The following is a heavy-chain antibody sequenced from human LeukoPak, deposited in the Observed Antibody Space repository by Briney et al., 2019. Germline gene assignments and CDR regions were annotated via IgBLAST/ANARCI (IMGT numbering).Heavy chain of an antibody. J-gene: IGHJ4*02. D-gene: IGHD6-19*01. CDR3: AKTSPRQWLARFDY. CDR1: GFTFSSYA. CDR2: ISRSGGST. V-gene: IGHV3-23*01. Sequence: GGSLRLSCAASGFTFSSYAMSWVRQAPGKGLEGVSAISRSGGSTYYADSVKGRFTISRANSKDTLYMQLNSLRAEDTAVYYCAKTSPRQWLARFDYWGQGTLVTV.